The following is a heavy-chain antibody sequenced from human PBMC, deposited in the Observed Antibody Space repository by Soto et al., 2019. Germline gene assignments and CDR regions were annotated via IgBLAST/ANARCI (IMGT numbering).Heavy chain of an antibody. Sequence: GASVKVSCKASGGTFSSYAISWVRQAPGQGLEWMGGIIPIFGTANYAQKFQGRVTITADESTSTAYMELSSLRSEDTAVYYCARDRAPATAIRFDYWGQGTLVTVSS. D-gene: IGHD2-2*02. J-gene: IGHJ4*02. V-gene: IGHV1-69*13. CDR3: ARDRAPATAIRFDY. CDR1: GGTFSSYA. CDR2: IIPIFGTA.